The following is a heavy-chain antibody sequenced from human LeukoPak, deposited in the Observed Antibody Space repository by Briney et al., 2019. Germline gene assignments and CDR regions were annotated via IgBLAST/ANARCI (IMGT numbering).Heavy chain of an antibody. J-gene: IGHJ4*02. CDR3: ARGQRRHIDMAPSFDY. V-gene: IGHV3-30*04. Sequence: PAGGSLRLSCAASGFTFRNYMMHWVRQAPGKGLDWVAVILEDGTIQHYADSVKGRFTISRDNSRNTVFLQMNSLRGGDTAVYYCARGQRRHIDMAPSFDYWGQGTLVTVSS. CDR2: ILEDGTIQ. D-gene: IGHD5-24*01. CDR1: GFTFRNYM.